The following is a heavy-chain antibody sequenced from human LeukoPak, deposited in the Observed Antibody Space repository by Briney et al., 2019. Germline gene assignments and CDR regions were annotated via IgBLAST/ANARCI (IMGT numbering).Heavy chain of an antibody. CDR1: GYTFTGYY. J-gene: IGHJ4*02. V-gene: IGHV1-2*02. CDR3: ARIVATIEWDDY. Sequence: ASVKVSCKASGYTFTGYYMHWVRQAPGQGLEWMGWINPNSCGTNYAQKFQGRVTMTRDTSISTAYMELSRLRSDDTAVYYCARIVATIEWDDYWGQGTLVTVSS. CDR2: INPNSCGT. D-gene: IGHD5-12*01.